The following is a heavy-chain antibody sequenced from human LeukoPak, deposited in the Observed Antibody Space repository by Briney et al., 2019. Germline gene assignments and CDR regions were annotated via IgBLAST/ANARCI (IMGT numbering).Heavy chain of an antibody. CDR1: GGSFSGYY. J-gene: IGHJ6*03. V-gene: IGHV4-34*01. D-gene: IGHD5-24*01. Sequence: SETLSLTCAVYGGSFSGYYWSWIRQPPGKGLEWIGEINHSGSTNYNPSLKSRVTISVDTSKNQFSLKLSSVTAADTAVYYCARDEVEGYYYYMDVWGKGTTVTISS. CDR3: ARDEVEGYYYYMDV. CDR2: INHSGST.